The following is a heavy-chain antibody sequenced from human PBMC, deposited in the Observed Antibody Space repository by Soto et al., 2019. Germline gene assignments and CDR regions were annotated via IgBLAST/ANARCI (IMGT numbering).Heavy chain of an antibody. Sequence: PAGSLRLSCSASGFTLNQYSMHWGRECPGKGLQFVSTISSNGRGTDYTDSVKGRFTSSRDNSKKTLNLQMSRLRPGDTAVYYCVKDLFGMDVWGQGTTVTVSS. CDR3: VKDLFGMDV. CDR2: ISSNGRGT. J-gene: IGHJ6*02. CDR1: GFTLNQYS. V-gene: IGHV3-64D*06.